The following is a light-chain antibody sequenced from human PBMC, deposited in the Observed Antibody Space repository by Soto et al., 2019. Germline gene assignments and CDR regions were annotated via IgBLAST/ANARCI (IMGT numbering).Light chain of an antibody. CDR3: CSYAGTYTLGV. Sequence: QSVLTQPRSVSGSPGQSVTISCTGTSNDVGGYNFVSWYQQYPGKVPKLMIYDVSKRPSGVPDRFSGSKSGKTASLTISGLQAEDEADYYCCSYAGTYTLGVFGGGTKLTVL. CDR2: DVS. V-gene: IGLV2-11*01. J-gene: IGLJ2*01. CDR1: SNDVGGYNF.